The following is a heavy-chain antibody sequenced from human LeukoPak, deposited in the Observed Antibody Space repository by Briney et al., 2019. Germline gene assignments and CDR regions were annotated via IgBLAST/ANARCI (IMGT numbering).Heavy chain of an antibody. CDR1: GFTFSSNY. D-gene: IGHD3-10*01. J-gene: IGHJ4*02. CDR3: ARALRSPGDSGLDY. V-gene: IGHV3-74*03. Sequence: GGSLRLSCAASGFTFSSNYMHWVRQAPGKGLVWVSRINTDGSDTTYADFVKGRFTISRDNAKNTLYLEMNSLRAEDTAVYHCARALRSPGDSGLDYWGQGALVTVSS. CDR2: INTDGSDT.